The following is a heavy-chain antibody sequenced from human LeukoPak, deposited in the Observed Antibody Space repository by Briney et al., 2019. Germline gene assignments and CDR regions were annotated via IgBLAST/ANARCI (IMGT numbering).Heavy chain of an antibody. Sequence: PGGSLRLSCAASGFTFSSYWMSWVRQAPGKGLEWVANMKYDGSEKYYVDSVKGRFTISRDNAKNSVYLQMSSLRVEDTAVYYCTRELWPGDYWGQGILVTVSS. CDR2: MKYDGSEK. J-gene: IGHJ4*02. V-gene: IGHV3-7*01. CDR3: TRELWPGDY. D-gene: IGHD3-16*01. CDR1: GFTFSSYW.